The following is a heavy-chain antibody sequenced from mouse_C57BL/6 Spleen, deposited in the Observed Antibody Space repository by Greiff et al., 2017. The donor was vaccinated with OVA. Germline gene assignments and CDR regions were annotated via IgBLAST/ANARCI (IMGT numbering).Heavy chain of an antibody. CDR2: IDPENGDT. D-gene: IGHD1-1*01. CDR3: TTSSYGSRQGYFDY. J-gene: IGHJ2*01. Sequence: EVQLQQSGAELVRPGASVKLSCTASGFNIKDDYMHWVKQRPEQGLEWIGWIDPENGDTEYASKFQGKATITADTSSNTAYLQLSSLTSEDTAVYYCTTSSYGSRQGYFDYWGQGTTLTVSS. V-gene: IGHV14-4*01. CDR1: GFNIKDDY.